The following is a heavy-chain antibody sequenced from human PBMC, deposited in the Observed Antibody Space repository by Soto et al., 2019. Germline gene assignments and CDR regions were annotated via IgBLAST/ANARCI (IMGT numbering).Heavy chain of an antibody. Sequence: GGSLRLSCAASGVTFSSYSMNWVRQAPGKGLEWVSSISSSSSYIYYADSVKGRFTISRDNAKNSLYLQMNSLRAEDTAVYYCARVLVVVPRGGDYYYMDVWGKGTTVTVSS. CDR2: ISSSSSYI. V-gene: IGHV3-21*01. D-gene: IGHD2-2*01. CDR3: ARVLVVVPRGGDYYYMDV. J-gene: IGHJ6*03. CDR1: GVTFSSYS.